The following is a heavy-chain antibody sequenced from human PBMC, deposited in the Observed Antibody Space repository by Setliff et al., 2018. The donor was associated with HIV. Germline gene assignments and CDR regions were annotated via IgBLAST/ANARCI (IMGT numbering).Heavy chain of an antibody. CDR1: GGSISSSTDY. D-gene: IGHD3-10*01. J-gene: IGHJ6*03. Sequence: SETLSLTCSVSGGSISSSTDYWGWLRQPPGKGLEWIGTIYYTGNTYYNPSLKSRLTISVDTSKNQFSLKLSSVTAADTAVYYCARPITMVRGVLNYYYYYMDVWGMGTTVTVSS. V-gene: IGHV4-39*01. CDR3: ARPITMVRGVLNYYYYYMDV. CDR2: IYYTGNT.